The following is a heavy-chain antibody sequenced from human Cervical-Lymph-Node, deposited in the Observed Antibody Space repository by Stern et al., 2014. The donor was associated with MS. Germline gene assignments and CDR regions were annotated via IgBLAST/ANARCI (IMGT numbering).Heavy chain of an antibody. J-gene: IGHJ4*02. V-gene: IGHV1-69*01. CDR3: ARGKYYDSSGYYSFFDY. CDR2: IIPIFGTA. Sequence: VQLVESGAEVKKPGSSVKVSCKASGGTFSSYAISWVRQAPGQGLEWMGGIIPIFGTANYTQKFQGRVTITADESTSTAYMELSSLRSEDTAVYYCARGKYYDSSGYYSFFDYWGQGTLVTVSS. D-gene: IGHD3-22*01. CDR1: GGTFSSYA.